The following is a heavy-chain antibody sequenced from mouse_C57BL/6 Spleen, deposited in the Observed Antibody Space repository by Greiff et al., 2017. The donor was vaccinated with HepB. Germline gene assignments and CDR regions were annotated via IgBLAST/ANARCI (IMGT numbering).Heavy chain of an antibody. V-gene: IGHV1-82*01. J-gene: IGHJ4*01. CDR1: GYAFSSSW. CDR2: IYPGDGDT. Sequence: QVQLQHSGPELVKPGASVKISCKASGYAFSSSWMNWVKQRPGKGLEWIGRIYPGDGDTNYNGKFKGKATLTADKSSSTAYMQLSSLTSEDSAVYFCARSGNYAMDYWGQGTSVTVSS. CDR3: ARSGNYAMDY. D-gene: IGHD1-1*02.